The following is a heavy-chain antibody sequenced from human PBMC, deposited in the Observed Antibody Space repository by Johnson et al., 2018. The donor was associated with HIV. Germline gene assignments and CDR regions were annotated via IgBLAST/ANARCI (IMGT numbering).Heavy chain of an antibody. V-gene: IGHV3-30*02. CDR2: IRYDGSNK. Sequence: QVQLVESGGGLVQPGGSLRLSCAAPGFTFSSYGMHWVRQAPGKGLEWVAFIRYDGSNKYYADSVKGRFTISRENSKNTLYLQMNSLRAEDTAVYSCARDVTPPGGSGREGDAFDIWGQGTMVTVSS. J-gene: IGHJ3*02. CDR1: GFTFSSYG. D-gene: IGHD3-10*01. CDR3: ARDVTPPGGSGREGDAFDI.